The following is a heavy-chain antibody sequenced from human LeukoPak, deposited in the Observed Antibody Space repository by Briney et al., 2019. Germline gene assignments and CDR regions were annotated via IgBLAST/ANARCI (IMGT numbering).Heavy chain of an antibody. J-gene: IGHJ5*02. V-gene: IGHV3-21*04. Sequence: GGSLRLSCAASGFTFSSYSMNWVRQAPGKGLEWVSSISSSSSYIYYADSVKGRFTISRDNAKNSLYLQMNSLRAEDTALYYCAKDSYSSSWFHHNWFDPWGQGTLVTVSS. CDR1: GFTFSSYS. CDR3: AKDSYSSSWFHHNWFDP. D-gene: IGHD6-13*01. CDR2: ISSSSSYI.